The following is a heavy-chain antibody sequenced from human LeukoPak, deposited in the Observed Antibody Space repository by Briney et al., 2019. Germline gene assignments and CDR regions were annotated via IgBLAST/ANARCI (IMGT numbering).Heavy chain of an antibody. V-gene: IGHV3-73*01. D-gene: IGHD3-10*01. CDR3: TSSLYGSGSYPNYYYYYGMDV. Sequence: GGSLRPSCAASGFTFSGSAMHWVRQASGKGLEWVGRIRSKANSYATAYAASVKGRFTISRDDSKNTAYLQMNSLKTEDTAVYYCTSSLYGSGSYPNYYYYYGMDVWGKGTTVTVSS. CDR2: IRSKANSYAT. J-gene: IGHJ6*04. CDR1: GFTFSGSA.